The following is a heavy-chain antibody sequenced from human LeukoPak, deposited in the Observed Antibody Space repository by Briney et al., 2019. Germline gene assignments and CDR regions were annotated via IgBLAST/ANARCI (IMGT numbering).Heavy chain of an antibody. CDR3: ATWLELLYYFDY. CDR1: GFTFSSYS. J-gene: IGHJ4*02. D-gene: IGHD1-7*01. V-gene: IGHV3-21*01. CDR2: ISSSSSYI. Sequence: GGSLRLSCAASGFTFSSYSMNWVRQAPGKGLEWVSSISSSSSYIYYADSVKGRFTISRDNAKNSLYLQMNSLRAEDTAVYYCATWLELLYYFDYWGQGTLVTVSS.